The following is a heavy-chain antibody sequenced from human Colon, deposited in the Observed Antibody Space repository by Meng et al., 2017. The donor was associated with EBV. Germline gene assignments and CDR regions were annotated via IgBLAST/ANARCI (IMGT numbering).Heavy chain of an antibody. CDR2: IDDSGSN. D-gene: IGHD1-26*01. Sequence: QGDLQEVGPGPLKPSGTLFPTCGVSGVSISSNIRWTWVRPPPGKGLEWIGEIDDSGSNNYNPFLNSRISISLDQSKNPFSLKVNSVTAADTAVYYCARGKQDAWELLAYWGQGALVTVSS. V-gene: IGHV4-4*02. CDR3: ARGKQDAWELLAY. CDR1: GVSISSNIR. J-gene: IGHJ4*02.